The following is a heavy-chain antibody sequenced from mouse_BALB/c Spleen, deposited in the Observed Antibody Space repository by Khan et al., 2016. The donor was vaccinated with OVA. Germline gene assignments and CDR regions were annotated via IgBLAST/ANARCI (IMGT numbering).Heavy chain of an antibody. V-gene: IGHV1-77*01. J-gene: IGHJ3*01. CDR3: ARSDDVAWFAY. Sequence: QVQLKQSGPELVKPGASVKMSCKASGYTFTDYVISWVNQRTGQGLEWIGEIYPGSGRTYYNERFTDKATLTADKSPNTAYMQLSSLTSEDSAVYFCARSDDVAWFAYWGQGTLVTVSA. D-gene: IGHD2-12*01. CDR1: GYTFTDYV. CDR2: IYPGSGRT.